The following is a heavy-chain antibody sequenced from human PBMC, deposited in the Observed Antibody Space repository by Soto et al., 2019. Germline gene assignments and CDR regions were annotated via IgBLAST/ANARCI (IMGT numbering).Heavy chain of an antibody. Sequence: ASVKVSCKASGYTFTSYGSSWVRQAPGQGLEWMGWISAYNGNTNYAQKLQGRVTMTTDTSTSTAYMELRSLRSDDTAVYYCARAGYCISTSCWNWFDPWGQGTLLTVSS. J-gene: IGHJ5*02. CDR1: GYTFTSYG. CDR3: ARAGYCISTSCWNWFDP. D-gene: IGHD2-2*01. V-gene: IGHV1-18*01. CDR2: ISAYNGNT.